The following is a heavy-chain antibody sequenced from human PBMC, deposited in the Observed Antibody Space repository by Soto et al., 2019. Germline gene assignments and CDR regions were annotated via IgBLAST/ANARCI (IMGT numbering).Heavy chain of an antibody. CDR1: GFTFSSYS. Sequence: PGGSLRLSCAASGFTFSSYSMNWVRQAPGKGLEWVSYISSSSSTIYYADSVKGRFTISRDNAKNSLYLQMNSLRAEDTAVYYCARDNLYCRSTGCHRYGMDVWGRGTTVTVSS. CDR3: ARDNLYCRSTGCHRYGMDV. J-gene: IGHJ6*01. V-gene: IGHV3-48*04. D-gene: IGHD2-2*01. CDR2: ISSSSSTI.